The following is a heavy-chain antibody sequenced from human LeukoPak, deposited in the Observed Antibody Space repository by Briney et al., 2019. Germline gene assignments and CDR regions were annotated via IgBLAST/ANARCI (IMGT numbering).Heavy chain of an antibody. D-gene: IGHD6-19*01. CDR3: AKASGIYGSGWYFGH. J-gene: IGHJ5*02. CDR1: GFTFSSYG. CDR2: IWYDGSNK. Sequence: GGSLRLSCAASGFTFSSYGMHWVRQAPGKGLEWVAVIWYDGSNKYYADSVKGRFTISRDNSKNTLYLQMSSLRAEDTALYYCAKASGIYGSGWYFGHWGQGTLVTASS. V-gene: IGHV3-33*06.